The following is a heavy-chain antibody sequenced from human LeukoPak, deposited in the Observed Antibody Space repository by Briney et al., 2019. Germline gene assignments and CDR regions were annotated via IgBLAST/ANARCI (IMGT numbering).Heavy chain of an antibody. D-gene: IGHD6-6*01. CDR1: GYSISSTYY. CDR2: VFHSGNT. Sequence: SETLSLTCTVSGYSISSTYYWGWIRQPPGKGLEWVGSVFHSGNTYYNSSLKSRLTISADTSKNQFSLTLTSVTAADTAVYYCARDRSVGVLPAPPFDFWGQGTLVTVSS. J-gene: IGHJ4*02. V-gene: IGHV4-38-2*02. CDR3: ARDRSVGVLPAPPFDF.